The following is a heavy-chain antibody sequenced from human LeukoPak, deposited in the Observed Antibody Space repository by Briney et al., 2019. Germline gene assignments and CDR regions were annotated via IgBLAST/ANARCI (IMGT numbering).Heavy chain of an antibody. CDR3: AREGDYYDSSGYYNARGFDY. V-gene: IGHV3-33*01. Sequence: SCKASGYTFTGYYMHWVRQAPGKGLEWVAVIWYDGSNKYYADSVKGRFTISGDNSKNTLYLQMNSLRAEDTAVYYCAREGDYYDSSGYYNARGFDYWGQGTLVTVSS. CDR2: IWYDGSNK. D-gene: IGHD3-22*01. CDR1: GYTFTGYY. J-gene: IGHJ4*02.